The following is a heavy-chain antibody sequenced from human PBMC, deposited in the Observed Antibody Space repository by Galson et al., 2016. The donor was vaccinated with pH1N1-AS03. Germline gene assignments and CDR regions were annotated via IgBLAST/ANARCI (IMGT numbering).Heavy chain of an antibody. D-gene: IGHD5-12*01. CDR3: TRSAPRGGHEPFDF. CDR1: GFALIDYS. V-gene: IGHV3-21*01. J-gene: IGHJ4*02. Sequence: SLRLSCAASGFALIDYSMHWVRQAPGRGLEWVSSIDPTSTYIYYADSPTGRFTISRDNAFNSLYHQMNSLRVDDTAVYFCTRSAPRGGHEPFDFWGQGTLVTVSP. CDR2: IDPTSTYI.